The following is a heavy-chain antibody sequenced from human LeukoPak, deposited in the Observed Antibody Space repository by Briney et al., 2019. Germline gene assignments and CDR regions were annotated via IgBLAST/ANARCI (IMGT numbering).Heavy chain of an antibody. CDR1: GFTFNTYS. Sequence: PGGSLRLSCAASGFTFNTYSMNWLRQAPGKGLEWVANIKYDGSEEYYVDSVKGRFTISRDNAENSLYLQLSSLRVEDTAVYYCRSGGAAPGSFDNWGQGTLVTVSP. D-gene: IGHD6-13*01. CDR2: IKYDGSEE. CDR3: RSGGAAPGSFDN. J-gene: IGHJ4*02. V-gene: IGHV3-7*01.